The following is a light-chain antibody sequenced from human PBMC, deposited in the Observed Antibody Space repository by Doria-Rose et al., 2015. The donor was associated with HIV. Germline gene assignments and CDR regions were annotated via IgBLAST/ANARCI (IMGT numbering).Light chain of an antibody. CDR1: QSTGSF. J-gene: IGKJ4*01. CDR2: AAS. Sequence: DIQVTQSPSSLSASVGDRVTITCRASQSTGSFLHWYQQKPGKAPKLLIYAASSVQNGVPSRFSGSGSGTDFTLTISSLQPEDFATYFCQQSYSTPLTFGGGTKVEIK. V-gene: IGKV1-39*01. CDR3: QQSYSTPLT.